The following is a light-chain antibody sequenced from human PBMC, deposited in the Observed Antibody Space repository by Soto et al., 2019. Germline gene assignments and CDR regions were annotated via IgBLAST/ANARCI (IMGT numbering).Light chain of an antibody. CDR3: CSYAGSSTLV. J-gene: IGLJ1*01. CDR2: EVS. CDR1: SSDVGSYNL. V-gene: IGLV2-23*02. Sequence: QSALTQAASVSGSPGQSITISCTGTSSDVGSYNLVSWYQQHPGKASKLMIYEVSKRPSGVSNRFSGSKSCNTAALTSSGLQAEGEADYYCCSYAGSSTLVFGTGTQLTVL.